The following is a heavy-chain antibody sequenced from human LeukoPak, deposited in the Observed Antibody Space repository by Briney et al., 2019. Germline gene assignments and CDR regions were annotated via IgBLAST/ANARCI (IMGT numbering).Heavy chain of an antibody. D-gene: IGHD5-18*01. CDR1: GDSVSSNSAA. Sequence: SQALSLTCAISGDSVSSNSAAWNWIRQSPSRGLEWLGRTYYRSKWYNDYAVSVKSRITINPDTSKKQFSLQLNPVTPEDTAVYYCARVRYSYGYGGFDYYYYYMDVWGKGTTVTISS. CDR2: TYYRSKWYN. J-gene: IGHJ6*03. CDR3: ARVRYSYGYGGFDYYYYYMDV. V-gene: IGHV6-1*01.